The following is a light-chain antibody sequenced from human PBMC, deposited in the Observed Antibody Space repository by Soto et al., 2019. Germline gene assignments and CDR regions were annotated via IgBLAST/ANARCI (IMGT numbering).Light chain of an antibody. CDR2: GAS. V-gene: IGKV3-15*01. CDR1: QSLSGN. Sequence: EIVMTQYPDTLSVSQGERATLSCRASQSLSGNLAWYQQKPGQAPRLLIYGASTRATGIPARFSGSGSGTEFTLTISSLQSEDFAVYYCQQYNNWPSITFGQGTRLEIK. J-gene: IGKJ5*01. CDR3: QQYNNWPSIT.